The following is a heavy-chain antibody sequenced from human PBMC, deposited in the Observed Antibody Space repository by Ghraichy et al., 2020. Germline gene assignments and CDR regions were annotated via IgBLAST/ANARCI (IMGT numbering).Heavy chain of an antibody. V-gene: IGHV4-59*01. CDR1: GGSISSDY. D-gene: IGHD3-22*01. J-gene: IGHJ4*02. Sequence: SQTLSLTCTVSGGSISSDYWSWIRQPPGKGLEWIVYLYYSGSTHYNPSLKSRVTISVDTSKNQFSPKLSSVTAAYTAVYYCARAGQDNGDGSGYTIDYWGPRGLVTVSS. CDR3: ARAGQDNGDGSGYTIDY. CDR2: LYYSGST.